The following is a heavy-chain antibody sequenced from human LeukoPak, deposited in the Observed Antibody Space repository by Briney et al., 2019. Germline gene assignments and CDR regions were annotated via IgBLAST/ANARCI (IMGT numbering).Heavy chain of an antibody. Sequence: GASVKVSCKASGYTFTSYGISWVRQAPGQGLEWMGWISAYNGNTNYAQKLQGRVTMTRDTSTSTVYMELSSLRSEDTAVYYCAREGDAFDIWGQGTMVTVSS. CDR1: GYTFTSYG. J-gene: IGHJ3*02. CDR3: AREGDAFDI. CDR2: ISAYNGNT. V-gene: IGHV1-18*04.